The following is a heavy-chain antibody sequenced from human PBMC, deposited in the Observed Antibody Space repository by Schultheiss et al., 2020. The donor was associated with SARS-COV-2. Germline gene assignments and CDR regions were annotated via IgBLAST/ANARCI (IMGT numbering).Heavy chain of an antibody. Sequence: GGSLRLSCKGSGYSFTSYWIGWVRQMPGKGLEWMGIIYPGDSDTRYSPSFQGQVTISADKSISTAYLQWSSLKASDTAMYYCARDLMGHSSSYNWFDPWGQGTLVTVSS. CDR3: ARDLMGHSSSYNWFDP. CDR2: IYPGDSDT. V-gene: IGHV5-51*01. D-gene: IGHD6-13*01. J-gene: IGHJ5*02. CDR1: GYSFTSYW.